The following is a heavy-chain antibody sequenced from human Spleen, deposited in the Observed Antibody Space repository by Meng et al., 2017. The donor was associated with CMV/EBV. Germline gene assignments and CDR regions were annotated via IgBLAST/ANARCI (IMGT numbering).Heavy chain of an antibody. J-gene: IGHJ4*02. CDR3: ARPGYYDGHDY. CDR2: IYPGDSDT. V-gene: IGHV5-51*01. CDR1: GYSFANYW. D-gene: IGHD3-22*01. Sequence: GESLKISGKGSGYSFANYWIGWVRQMPGKGLEWMGIIYPGDSDTRYSPSFQGQVTISADQSISTAYLQWSSLKASGTAIYYCARPGYYDGHDYWGQGTLVTVSS.